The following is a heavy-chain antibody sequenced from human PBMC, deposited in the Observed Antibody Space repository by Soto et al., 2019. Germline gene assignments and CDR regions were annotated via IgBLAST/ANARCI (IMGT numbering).Heavy chain of an antibody. D-gene: IGHD3-22*01. CDR3: AISYDSRGYYLYFDY. CDR1: GYTFTSYA. CDR2: INAGNGNT. V-gene: IGHV1-3*01. J-gene: IGHJ4*02. Sequence: ASVKVSCKASGYTFTSYAMHWVRQAPGQRLEWMGWINAGNGNTKYSQKFQGRVTITRDTSASTAYMELSSLRSEDTAVYYCAISYDSRGYYLYFDYWGQGTLVTVSS.